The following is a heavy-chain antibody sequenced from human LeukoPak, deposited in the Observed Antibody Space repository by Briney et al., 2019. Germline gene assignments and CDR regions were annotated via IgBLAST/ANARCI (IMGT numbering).Heavy chain of an antibody. V-gene: IGHV3-48*01. J-gene: IGHJ4*02. D-gene: IGHD1-1*01. CDR1: GFLFIEYS. CDR3: ARDHNYAFDN. CDR2: IGIDSGNT. Sequence: GSMTLSCTASGFLFIEYSMNWVRQAQGRGMEWISYIGIDSGNTKYADSVSGRFTISTDKAKNSLYLQMNSLRVEDTAVYYCARDHNYAFDNWGQGTLVSVAS.